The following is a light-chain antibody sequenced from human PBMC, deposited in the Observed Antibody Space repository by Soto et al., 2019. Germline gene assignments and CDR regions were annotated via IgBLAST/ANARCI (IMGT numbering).Light chain of an antibody. CDR2: DAS. Sequence: EIVMTQSPATLSVSPGERGTLSCRASQNIRHKVAWYQQRPGQAPRLLIYDASVTAIGVPARFSGGGSETEFILTISSLQSEDFAVYYCQQYDSWPRTFGQGTTVEI. CDR1: QNIRHK. V-gene: IGKV3-15*01. J-gene: IGKJ1*01. CDR3: QQYDSWPRT.